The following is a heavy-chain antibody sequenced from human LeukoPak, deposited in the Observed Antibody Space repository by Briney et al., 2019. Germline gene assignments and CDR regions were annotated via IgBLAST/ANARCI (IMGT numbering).Heavy chain of an antibody. Sequence: QSGGSLRPSCAASGFTFSSYGMHWVRQAPGKGLEWVAVISYDGSNKYYADSVKGRFTISRDNSKNTLYLQMNSLRAEDTAVYYCAKMDSSGGYYYYGMDVWGQGTTVTVSS. CDR2: ISYDGSNK. V-gene: IGHV3-30*18. CDR3: AKMDSSGGYYYYGMDV. D-gene: IGHD3-22*01. CDR1: GFTFSSYG. J-gene: IGHJ6*02.